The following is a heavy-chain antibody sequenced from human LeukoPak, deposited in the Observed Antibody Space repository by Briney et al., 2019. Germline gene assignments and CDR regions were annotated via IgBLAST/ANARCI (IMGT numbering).Heavy chain of an antibody. CDR1: GGSISSYY. Sequence: SETLSLTCTVSGGSISSYYWSWIRQPPGKGLEWIGEIYHSGSTNYNPSLKSRVTISVDKSKNQFSLKLSSVTAADTAVYYCASRSIVGATKMKNDYWGQGTLVTVSS. J-gene: IGHJ4*02. D-gene: IGHD1-26*01. CDR3: ASRSIVGATKMKNDY. V-gene: IGHV4-59*12. CDR2: IYHSGST.